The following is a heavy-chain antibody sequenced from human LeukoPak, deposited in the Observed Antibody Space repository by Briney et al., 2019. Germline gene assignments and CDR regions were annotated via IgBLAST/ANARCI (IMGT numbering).Heavy chain of an antibody. CDR3: VKDQGLGGDKDY. CDR1: GFTFSRYG. Sequence: GGSLRLSCIASGFTFSRYGLHWLRQAPGKGLEWVTFIQYDGRNEYTDSVKGRFTISRDNSKNTVYLQMNSLRTEDTAVYYCVKDQGLGGDKDYWGQGTLVTVSS. D-gene: IGHD4-23*01. CDR2: IQYDGRNE. J-gene: IGHJ4*02. V-gene: IGHV3-30*02.